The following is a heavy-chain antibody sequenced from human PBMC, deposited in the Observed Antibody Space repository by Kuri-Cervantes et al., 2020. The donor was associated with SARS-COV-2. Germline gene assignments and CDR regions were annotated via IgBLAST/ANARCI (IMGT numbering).Heavy chain of an antibody. J-gene: IGHJ5*02. CDR3: ATALYQLLENWFDP. V-gene: IGHV3-23*01. D-gene: IGHD2-2*01. CDR2: ISGSGGNT. CDR1: GFTFGSCG. Sequence: GESLKISCAASGFTFGSCGMHWVRQAPGEGLEWVSAISGSGGNTYYADSVKGRFNISRDNSKNTPYLQMNSLRAEDTAVYYCATALYQLLENWFDPWGQGTLVTVSS.